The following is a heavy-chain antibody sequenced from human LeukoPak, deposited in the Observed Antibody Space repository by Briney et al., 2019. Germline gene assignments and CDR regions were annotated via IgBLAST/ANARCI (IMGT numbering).Heavy chain of an antibody. CDR2: IRYDGSNK. D-gene: IGHD4/OR15-4a*01. Sequence: GGSPRLSCAASGFTFSSYGMHWVRQAPGKGLEWVAFIRYDGSNKYYADSVKGRFTISRDNSKNTLYLQMNSLRAEDTAVYCARRAGAYSHPYDYWGQGTLVTVSS. CDR1: GFTFSSYG. CDR3: ARRAGAYSHPYDY. J-gene: IGHJ4*02. V-gene: IGHV3-30*02.